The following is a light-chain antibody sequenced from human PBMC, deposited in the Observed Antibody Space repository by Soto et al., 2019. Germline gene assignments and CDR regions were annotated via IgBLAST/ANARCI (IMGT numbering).Light chain of an antibody. CDR3: SSYTSSSTLYV. CDR2: EVS. J-gene: IGLJ1*01. V-gene: IGLV2-14*01. CDR1: SSDVGGYNY. Sequence: QSVLTQPRSVSGSPGQSVTISCTGTSSDVGGYNYVSWYQKYPGKAPKLMIYEVSNRPSGVSNRFSGSKSGNTASLTISGLQAEDEADYYCSSYTSSSTLYVFGTGTKVTVL.